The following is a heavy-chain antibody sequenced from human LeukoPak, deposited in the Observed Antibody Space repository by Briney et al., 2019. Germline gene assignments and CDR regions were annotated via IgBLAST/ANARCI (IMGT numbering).Heavy chain of an antibody. D-gene: IGHD1-1*01. V-gene: IGHV3-48*04. J-gene: IGHJ3*02. CDR2: ISSSSSTI. Sequence: GGSLRLSCAASGFTFSSYSMNWVRQAPGKGLEWVSYISSSSSTIYYADSVKGRFTISRDNAKSSLYLQMNSLRAEDTAVYYCARMRDNWNVCVFDIWGQGTMVTVSS. CDR3: ARMRDNWNVCVFDI. CDR1: GFTFSSYS.